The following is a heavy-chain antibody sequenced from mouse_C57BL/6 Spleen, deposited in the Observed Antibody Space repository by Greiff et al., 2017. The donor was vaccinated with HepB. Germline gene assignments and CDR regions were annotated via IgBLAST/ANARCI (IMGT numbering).Heavy chain of an antibody. CDR1: GFTFSSYG. V-gene: IGHV5-6*01. J-gene: IGHJ4*01. CDR2: ISSGGSYT. Sequence: EVKLVESGGDLVKPGGSLKLSCAASGFTFSSYGMSWVRQTPDKSLEWVATISSGGSYTKYPDSVKGRFTISRDNAQNTLYLQMSSLKSEHTAMYSFTILYGNYDAMAYWGQGPSVTVSS. D-gene: IGHD2-10*02. CDR3: TILYGNYDAMAY.